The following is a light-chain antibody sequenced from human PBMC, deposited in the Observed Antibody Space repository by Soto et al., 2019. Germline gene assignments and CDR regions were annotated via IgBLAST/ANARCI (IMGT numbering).Light chain of an antibody. J-gene: IGKJ4*01. V-gene: IGKV1-33*01. Sequence: IRMTQFPSSFSASIGDRVTITCQASQDISNYLNWYQQKPGKAPKLLIYDASNLETGVPSRFSGSVSGTDFTFTISSLQPEDIATYYCQHYDNLPLTFGGGTKVDIK. CDR2: DAS. CDR1: QDISNY. CDR3: QHYDNLPLT.